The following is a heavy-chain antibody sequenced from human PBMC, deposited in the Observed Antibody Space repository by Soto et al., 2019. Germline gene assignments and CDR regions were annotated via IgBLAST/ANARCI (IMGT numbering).Heavy chain of an antibody. CDR2: MDPKSDNA. CDR3: ARGAVYDSGGYPYGMDV. Sequence: QPVQSGAEVKRPGASVKVSCRASGKMFNTGDINWVRQGPGQGLEWMGWMDPKSDNAGYAEKFQDRVTLTANVSQGVVYMELSGLTSGDTAVYYCARGAVYDSGGYPYGMDVWGQGTTVIVSS. V-gene: IGHV1-8*01. CDR1: GKMFNTGD. J-gene: IGHJ6*02. D-gene: IGHD3-22*01.